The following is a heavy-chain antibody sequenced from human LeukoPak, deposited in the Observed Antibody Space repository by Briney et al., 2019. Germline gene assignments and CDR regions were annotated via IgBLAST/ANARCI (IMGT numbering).Heavy chain of an antibody. V-gene: IGHV3-23*01. J-gene: IGHJ4*02. CDR2: IRGDGGNT. CDR1: GGPFSGYF. D-gene: IGHD3-10*01. CDR3: ARPRYYFGSGSKDPYYFDY. Sequence: PSETLSLTCAVSGGPFSGYFWSWIRQSSGKRLEWVSAIRGDGGNTYYADSVKGRFTISRDNSKNTLSLQMNSLRAEDTAVYYCARPRYYFGSGSKDPYYFDYWGQGTLVTVSS.